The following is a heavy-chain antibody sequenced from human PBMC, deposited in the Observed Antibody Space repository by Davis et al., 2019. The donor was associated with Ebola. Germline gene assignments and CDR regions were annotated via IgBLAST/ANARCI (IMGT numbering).Heavy chain of an antibody. D-gene: IGHD2-15*01. CDR1: GFTFSSYA. J-gene: IGHJ4*02. CDR3: VKDRFTVVVVHGGFDY. CDR2: ISTNGESP. Sequence: GESLKISCSASGFTFSSYAMHWVRQAPGGGLESVSRISTNGESPYYAESVRGRFTISRDNSKDTLYLQMRSLRTEDTAVYYCVKDRFTVVVVHGGFDYWGQGTLVTVSS. V-gene: IGHV3-64D*06.